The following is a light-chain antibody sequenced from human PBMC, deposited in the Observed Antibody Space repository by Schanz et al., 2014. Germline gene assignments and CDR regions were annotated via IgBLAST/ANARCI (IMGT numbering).Light chain of an antibody. V-gene: IGLV2-14*03. CDR3: NSFTSSHTHV. J-gene: IGLJ3*02. CDR1: NNDVGAYDS. CDR2: DVS. Sequence: QSALTQPASVSGSPGQSIIISCTGTNNDVGAYDSVSWYQQHPGKAPKLMIYDVSNRPSGISNRFSGSKSGNTASLTIFGLQAEDEGDYYCNSFTSSHTHVFGGGTKLTVL.